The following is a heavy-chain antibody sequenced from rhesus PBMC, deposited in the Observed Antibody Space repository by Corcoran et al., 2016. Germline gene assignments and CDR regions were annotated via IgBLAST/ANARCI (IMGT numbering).Heavy chain of an antibody. V-gene: IGHV3S42*01. D-gene: IGHD5-42*01. CDR1: GFTFSRFW. CDR3: ALGIRGY. Sequence: EVQLVESGGGLAKPGGSLRLSRAAHGFTFSRFWVYCGRQTPGKGLEWISAINSGGGSTYYADSVKGRFTISRDNSKNTLSLQMNSLRAEDTAVYYCALGIRGYWGQGVLVTVSS. CDR2: INSGGGST. J-gene: IGHJ4*01.